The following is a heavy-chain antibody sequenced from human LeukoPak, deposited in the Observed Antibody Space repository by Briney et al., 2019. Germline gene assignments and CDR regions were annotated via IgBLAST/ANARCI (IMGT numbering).Heavy chain of an antibody. CDR3: ASGSYSGSSYYYYYGMDV. CDR2: IYSGGST. D-gene: IGHD3-10*01. CDR1: GFTVSSNY. Sequence: EGSLRLSCAASGFTVSSNYMSWVRQAPGKGLEWVSVIYSGGSTYYADSVKGRFTISRDNSKNTLYLQMNSLRAEDTAVYYCASGSYSGSSYYYYYGMDVWGQGTTVTVSS. V-gene: IGHV3-53*01. J-gene: IGHJ6*02.